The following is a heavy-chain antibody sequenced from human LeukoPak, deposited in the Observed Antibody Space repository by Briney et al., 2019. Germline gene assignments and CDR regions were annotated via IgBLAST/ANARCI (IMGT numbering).Heavy chain of an antibody. CDR1: GGSFSGYY. V-gene: IGHV4-34*01. D-gene: IGHD1-7*01. CDR2: INHSGST. J-gene: IGHJ4*02. Sequence: PSETLSLTCAVYGGSFSGYYWSWIRQPPGKGLEWIGEINHSGSTNYNPSLKSRVTISVDTSKNQFSLKLSSVTAADTAVYYCARVGITGTTGSDFDYWGQGTLVTVSS. CDR3: ARVGITGTTGSDFDY.